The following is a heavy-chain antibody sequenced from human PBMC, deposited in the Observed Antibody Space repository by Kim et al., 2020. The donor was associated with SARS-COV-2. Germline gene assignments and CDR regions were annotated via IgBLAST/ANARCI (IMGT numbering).Heavy chain of an antibody. V-gene: IGHV4-59*01. CDR2: IYYSGST. CDR3: ATSKRYYYGSGSYFDY. D-gene: IGHD3-10*01. Sequence: SETLSLTCTVSGGSISSYYWSWIRQPPGKGLEWIGYIYYSGSTNYNPSLKSRVTISVDTSKNQFSLKLSSVTAADTAVYYCATSKRYYYGSGSYFDYWGQGTLVTVSS. J-gene: IGHJ4*02. CDR1: GGSISSYY.